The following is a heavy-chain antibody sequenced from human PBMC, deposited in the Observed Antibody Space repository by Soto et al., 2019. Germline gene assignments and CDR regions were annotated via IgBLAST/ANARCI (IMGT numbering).Heavy chain of an antibody. CDR1: GGSITSYS. Sequence: QVQLQESGPGLVKPSETLSLTCTVSGGSITSYSWSWIRQPPGKGLEWIGHIYYSGSTNYNPSLKSRVTISVDTSKNLFSLKLSSVTAADTAVYYCGRGTQGGYCSGGGCYSENDSWGQGTLVTVSS. V-gene: IGHV4-59*01. J-gene: IGHJ5*02. D-gene: IGHD2-15*01. CDR3: GRGTQGGYCSGGGCYSENDS. CDR2: IYYSGST.